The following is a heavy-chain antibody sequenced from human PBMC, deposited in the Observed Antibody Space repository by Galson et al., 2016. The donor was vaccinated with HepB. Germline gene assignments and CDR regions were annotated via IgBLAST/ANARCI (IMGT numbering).Heavy chain of an antibody. CDR2: INNMGERT. J-gene: IGHJ4*02. CDR3: ARSASYYDSNGYYRDPFDF. V-gene: IGHV3-23*01. D-gene: IGHD3-22*01. Sequence: SLRLSCAASGFTFNNHDMNWVRQAPGKGLEWVANINNMGERTYYADSLKGRFTISRDNSRNTLYLQMNSLRAEDTAVYYCARSASYYDSNGYYRDPFDFWGPGTLVTVSS. CDR1: GFTFNNHD.